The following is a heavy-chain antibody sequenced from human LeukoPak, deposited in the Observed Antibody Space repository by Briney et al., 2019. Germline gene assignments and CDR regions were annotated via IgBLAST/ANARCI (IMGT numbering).Heavy chain of an antibody. D-gene: IGHD7-27*01. CDR1: GYTFTSYG. V-gene: IGHV1-2*02. CDR3: ARGKISGDDFDY. CDR2: INPNSGGT. Sequence: ASVKVSCKASGYTFTSYGISWVRQAPGQGPEWLGWINPNSGGTNYALKFQGRVTMTRDTSISAGYMELSGLISDDTAVYYCARGKISGDDFDYWGQGTLVTVSS. J-gene: IGHJ4*02.